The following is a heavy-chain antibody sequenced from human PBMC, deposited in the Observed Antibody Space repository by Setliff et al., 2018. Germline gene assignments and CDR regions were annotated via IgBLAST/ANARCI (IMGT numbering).Heavy chain of an antibody. CDR1: GGSISSSSYY. D-gene: IGHD6-19*01. V-gene: IGHV4-39*07. CDR3: ARVNQYSSVWYNYYYGMDV. CDR2: IYYSGST. Sequence: SETLSLTCTVSGGSISSSSYYWGWIRQPPGKGLEWIGSIYYSGSTYYNPSPKSRVTISVDTSKNQFSLKLSSVTAADTAVYYCARVNQYSSVWYNYYYGMDVWGQGTTVTVSS. J-gene: IGHJ6*02.